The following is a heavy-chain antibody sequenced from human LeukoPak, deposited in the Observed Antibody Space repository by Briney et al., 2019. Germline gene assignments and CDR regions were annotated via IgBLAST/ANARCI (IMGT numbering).Heavy chain of an antibody. J-gene: IGHJ2*01. Sequence: GGSLRLSCAASGFTVSSNYMSWVRQAPGKGLEWVSVIYSGGSTDYADSVKGRFTISRDNSKNTLYLQMNSLRAEDTAVYYCARDTRFWYFDLWGRGTLVTVSS. CDR3: ARDTRFWYFDL. CDR1: GFTVSSNY. V-gene: IGHV3-66*01. CDR2: IYSGGST.